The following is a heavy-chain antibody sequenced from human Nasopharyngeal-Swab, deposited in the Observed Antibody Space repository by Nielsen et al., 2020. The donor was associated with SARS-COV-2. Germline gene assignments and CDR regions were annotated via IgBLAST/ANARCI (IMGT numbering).Heavy chain of an antibody. CDR1: GFTFSSYA. V-gene: IGHV3-48*03. Sequence: GESLKISCAASGFTFSSYAMSWVRQAPGKGLEWVSYISSSGSTIYYADSVKGRFTISRDNAKNSLYLQMNSLRAEDTAVYYCARESACGGDCYWYFDLWGRGTLVTVSS. J-gene: IGHJ2*01. CDR3: ARESACGGDCYWYFDL. D-gene: IGHD2-21*02. CDR2: ISSSGSTI.